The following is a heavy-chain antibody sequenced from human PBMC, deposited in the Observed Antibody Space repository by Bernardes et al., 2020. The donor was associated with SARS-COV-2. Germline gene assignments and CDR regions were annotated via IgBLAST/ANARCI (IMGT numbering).Heavy chain of an antibody. CDR3: AREPRYYDFWSGYYNPSYYYYGMDV. V-gene: IGHV3-30*01. CDR1: GFTFSSYA. D-gene: IGHD3-3*01. CDR2: ISYDGSNK. Sequence: GLSLQLSCAASGFTFSSYAMHWVRQAPGKGLEWVAVISYDGSNKYYADSVKGRFTISRDNSKNTLYLQMNSLRAEDTAVYYCAREPRYYDFWSGYYNPSYYYYGMDVWGQGTTVTVSS. J-gene: IGHJ6*02.